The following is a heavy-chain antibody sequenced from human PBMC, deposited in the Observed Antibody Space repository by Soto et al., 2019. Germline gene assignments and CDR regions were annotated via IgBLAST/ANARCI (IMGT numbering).Heavy chain of an antibody. CDR1: GGTFRSHA. V-gene: IGHV1-69*01. D-gene: IGHD3-22*01. J-gene: IGHJ6*02. CDR3: ARGEGYYDSSGLEYYYGMDV. CDR2: FIPIFGTS. Sequence: QVQLEQSGAEVKKPGSSVKVSCKASGGTFRSHAIAWVRQAPGQGLEWMGDFIPIFGTSNYAQKFQGRISITADESRTTAYMELSTVTDEDTATYYCARGEGYYDSSGLEYYYGMDVWGQGTTLTVSS.